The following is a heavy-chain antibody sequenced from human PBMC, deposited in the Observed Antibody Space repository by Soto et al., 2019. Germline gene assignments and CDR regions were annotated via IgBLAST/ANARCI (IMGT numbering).Heavy chain of an antibody. CDR1: GGSFSGYY. Sequence: PSETLSLTCAVYGGSFSGYYWSWIRQPPGKGLEWIGEINHSGSTNYNPSLKSRVTMSVDTSKNQFSLKLSSVTAADTAVYYCARVSFRPYYYGMDVWGQGTTV. J-gene: IGHJ6*02. D-gene: IGHD2-2*01. V-gene: IGHV4-34*01. CDR3: ARVSFRPYYYGMDV. CDR2: INHSGST.